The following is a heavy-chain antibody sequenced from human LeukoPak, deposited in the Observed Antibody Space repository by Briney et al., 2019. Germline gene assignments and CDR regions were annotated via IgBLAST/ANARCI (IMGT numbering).Heavy chain of an antibody. J-gene: IGHJ4*02. CDR1: GGSISSYY. Sequence: PSETLSLTCTVSGGSISSYYWSWIRQPPGKGLEWIGEINHSGSTNYNPSLKSRVTISVDTSKNQFSLKLSSVTAADTAVYCCARGLLNPPDFDYWGQGTLVTVSS. V-gene: IGHV4-34*01. CDR2: INHSGST. CDR3: ARGLLNPPDFDY.